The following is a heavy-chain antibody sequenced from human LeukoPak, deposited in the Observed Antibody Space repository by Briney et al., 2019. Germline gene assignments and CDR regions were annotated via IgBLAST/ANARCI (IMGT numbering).Heavy chain of an antibody. J-gene: IGHJ4*02. D-gene: IGHD3-22*01. CDR3: AAEPYYYDSSGYYYDY. V-gene: IGHV1-58*02. CDR1: GFTFTSSA. CDR2: IVVGSGNT. Sequence: SVKVSCKASGFTFTSSAMQWVRQARGQRLEWIGWIVVGSGNTNYAQKFQERVTITRDMSTSTAYMELSSLRSEDTAVYYCAAEPYYYDSSGYYYDYWGQGTLVTVSS.